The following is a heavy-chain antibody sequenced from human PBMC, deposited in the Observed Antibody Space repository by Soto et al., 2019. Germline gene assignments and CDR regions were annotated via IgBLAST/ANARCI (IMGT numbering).Heavy chain of an antibody. CDR2: IYYSGST. Sequence: SETLSLTCTVSGGSISSSSYYWGWIRQPPGKGLEWIGSIYYSGSTYYNPSLKSRVTISVDTSKNQFSLKLSSVTAADTAVYYCARRYCSGGSCYGEYFQHWGQGTLVTVSS. D-gene: IGHD2-15*01. J-gene: IGHJ1*01. V-gene: IGHV4-39*01. CDR3: ARRYCSGGSCYGEYFQH. CDR1: GGSISSSSYY.